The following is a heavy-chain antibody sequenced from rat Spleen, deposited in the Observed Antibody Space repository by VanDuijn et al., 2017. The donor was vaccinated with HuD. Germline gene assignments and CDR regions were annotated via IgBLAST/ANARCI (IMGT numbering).Heavy chain of an antibody. Sequence: EVQLVESGGGLVQPGRSLKLSCAASGFTFNNYGMAWVRQAPTKGLEWVAIISYDGYITYYRDSVKGRFTISRDNAKSTLYLQMDSLRSEDTATYYCARGAYYGYTYWYFDFWGPGTMVTVSS. CDR1: GFTFNNYG. CDR3: ARGAYYGYTYWYFDF. J-gene: IGHJ1*01. CDR2: ISYDGYIT. V-gene: IGHV5-29*01. D-gene: IGHD1-9*01.